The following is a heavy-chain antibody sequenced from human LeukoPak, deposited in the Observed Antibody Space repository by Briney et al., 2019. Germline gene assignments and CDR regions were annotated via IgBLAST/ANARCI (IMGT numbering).Heavy chain of an antibody. CDR2: ISAYNGNT. Sequence: ASVMVSCKASGYTFTSYGITWVRQAPGQGLEWMGWISAYNGNTYYAQKLQGRVTMTTDTSTSTAYMAVRSLRSDDTAVYYCARDAATVTTSYYYYYGMDVWGQGTTVTVSS. CDR1: GYTFTSYG. V-gene: IGHV1-18*01. CDR3: ARDAATVTTSYYYYYGMDV. D-gene: IGHD4-17*01. J-gene: IGHJ6*02.